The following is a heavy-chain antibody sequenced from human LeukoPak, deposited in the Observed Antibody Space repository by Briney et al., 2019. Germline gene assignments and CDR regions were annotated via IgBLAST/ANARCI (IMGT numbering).Heavy chain of an antibody. D-gene: IGHD2-2*01. V-gene: IGHV4-30-2*01. CDR1: GGSISSGGYS. CDR2: IYHSGTA. J-gene: IGHJ5*02. CDR3: GRGGEDVVLVPTAMSWFDP. Sequence: PSETLSLTCAVSGGSISSGGYSWNWIRQPPGKGLDWIGYIYHSGTAYYNPSLKSRVTISVGRSTNQFSLKLTSVTAADTAVYYCGRGGEDVVLVPTAMSWFDPWGQGTLVTVSS.